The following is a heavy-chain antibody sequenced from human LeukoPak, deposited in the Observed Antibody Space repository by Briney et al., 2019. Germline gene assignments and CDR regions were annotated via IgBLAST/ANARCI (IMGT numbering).Heavy chain of an antibody. J-gene: IGHJ6*02. CDR2: RYHSGNT. V-gene: IGHV4-30-2*01. D-gene: IGHD3-10*01. Sequence: PSQTLSLTCAVSGGSISSGGYSWTWIRRPPGKGLEWISYRYHSGNTYYNPSLQSRVTISVDRSKNQFSLKLSPVTAADTAVYYCARERSITMVRGASYGMDVWGQGITVTVSS. CDR1: GGSISSGGYS. CDR3: ARERSITMVRGASYGMDV.